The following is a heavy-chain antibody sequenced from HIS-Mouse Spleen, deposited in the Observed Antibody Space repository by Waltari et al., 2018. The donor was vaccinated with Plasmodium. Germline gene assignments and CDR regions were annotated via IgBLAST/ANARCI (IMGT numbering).Heavy chain of an antibody. CDR2: IYYSGST. CDR1: GGSISSYY. J-gene: IGHJ4*02. V-gene: IGHV4-59*08. Sequence: PGLVKPSETLSLTCTVSGGSISSYYWSWIRQPPGKGLEWIGYIYYSGSTNYNPSLKLRVTISVDASKNQFSLKLSSVAAADTAVYYCARLRYSYGYFDYWGQGTLVTVSS. CDR3: ARLRYSYGYFDY. D-gene: IGHD5-18*01.